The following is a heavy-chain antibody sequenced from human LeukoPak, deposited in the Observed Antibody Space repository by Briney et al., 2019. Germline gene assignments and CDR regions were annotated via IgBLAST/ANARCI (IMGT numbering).Heavy chain of an antibody. CDR3: ARDHHSSSWYSIYYYYYYMDV. Sequence: PGGSLRLSCAASGFTFSSYWMSWVRQAPGKGLEWVANIKQDGSEKYYVDSVKGRFTISRDNAKNSLYLQMNSLRAEDTAVYYCARDHHSSSWYSIYYYYYYMDVWGKGTTVTISS. V-gene: IGHV3-7*01. J-gene: IGHJ6*03. CDR2: IKQDGSEK. D-gene: IGHD6-13*01. CDR1: GFTFSSYW.